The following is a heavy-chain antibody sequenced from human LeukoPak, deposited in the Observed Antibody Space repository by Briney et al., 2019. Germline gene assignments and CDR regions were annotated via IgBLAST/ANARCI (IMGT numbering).Heavy chain of an antibody. CDR1: GESFSGYY. Sequence: LETLSLTCALYGESFSGYYWSWIRQPPGKGLEWIGEINHSGSTNHNPSLKSPVTLSVDTSKNQLSLQLSSVTAADTAVYYCARADIVLVPASTDRGGGMDGWGKGTTATVSS. J-gene: IGHJ6*04. D-gene: IGHD2-2*01. V-gene: IGHV4-34*01. CDR3: ARADIVLVPASTDRGGGMDG. CDR2: INHSGST.